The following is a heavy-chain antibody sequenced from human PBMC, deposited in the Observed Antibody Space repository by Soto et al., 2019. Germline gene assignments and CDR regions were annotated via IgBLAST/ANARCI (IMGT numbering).Heavy chain of an antibody. CDR3: ARDPRITILDY. V-gene: IGHV1-3*01. J-gene: IGHJ4*02. CDR2: ISAGNGNT. Sequence: ASVKVSCKASGYTFTSYAMHWVRQAPGQRLEWMGWISAGNGNTKYSQKFQGRVTITRDTSASTAYMELSSLRSEDTAVYYCARDPRITILDYWGQGTLVTVSS. D-gene: IGHD3-3*01. CDR1: GYTFTSYA.